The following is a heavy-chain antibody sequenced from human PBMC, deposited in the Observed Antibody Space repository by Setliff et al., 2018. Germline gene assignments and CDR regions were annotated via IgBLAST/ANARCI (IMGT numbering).Heavy chain of an antibody. D-gene: IGHD6-19*01. V-gene: IGHV2-70*04. CDR3: ARSKGVAGIFDY. J-gene: IGHJ4*02. Sequence: SGPALGNRTPTLTLTCTFSGFSLNTTGIRINWIRQPPGKALEWIARVDWDDDKFYSPPLRTRLAISKDTSENQVALTMTNMDPADTATYYCARSKGVAGIFDYWGQGTLFTVSS. CDR2: VDWDDDK. CDR1: GFSLNTTGIR.